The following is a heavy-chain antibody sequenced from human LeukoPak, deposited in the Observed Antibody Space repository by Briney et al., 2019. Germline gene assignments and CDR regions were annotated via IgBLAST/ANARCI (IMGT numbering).Heavy chain of an antibody. CDR3: ARVRSWSDFDY. D-gene: IGHD6-13*01. CDR1: GGSISSYY. J-gene: IGHJ4*02. V-gene: IGHV4-59*01. CDR2: IYYSGST. Sequence: SETLSLTCTVSGGSISSYYWSWIRQPPGKGLEWIGYIYYSGSTYYNPSLKSRVTISIDTSKNQFSLRLSSVTAADTAVYYSARVRSWSDFDYWRQGTLVTVSS.